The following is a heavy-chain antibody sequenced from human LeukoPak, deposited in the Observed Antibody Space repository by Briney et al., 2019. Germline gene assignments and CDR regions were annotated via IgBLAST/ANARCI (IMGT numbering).Heavy chain of an antibody. D-gene: IGHD6-13*01. Sequence: GGSLRLSCAASGFTFSDYQMSWIRQAPGKGLEWVSYIRSSGSDTYYADSVKGRFNISRDNTKNALYLQMNSLRADDTAMYYCARVIAAAGTGYYFDYWGQGTLVTVSS. CDR3: ARVIAAAGTGYYFDY. CDR1: GFTFSDYQ. J-gene: IGHJ4*02. CDR2: IRSSGSDT. V-gene: IGHV3-11*01.